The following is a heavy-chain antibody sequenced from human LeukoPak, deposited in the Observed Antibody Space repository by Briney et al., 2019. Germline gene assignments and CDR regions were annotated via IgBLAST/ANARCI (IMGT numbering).Heavy chain of an antibody. CDR1: DDSITMYY. V-gene: IGHV4-59*01. CDR3: ARGRVSSSTWYSTYYYYFYMDV. D-gene: IGHD1-1*01. Sequence: SETLSLTCSVSDDSITMYYWTWIRQPPGKGLEWIGYVDHTDRTNFNPSLNGRVSISRDTTKNLFSLRLTSVTAADTAVYFCARGRVSSSTWYSTYYYYFYMDVWAKGPRSPSP. CDR2: VDHTDRT. J-gene: IGHJ6*03.